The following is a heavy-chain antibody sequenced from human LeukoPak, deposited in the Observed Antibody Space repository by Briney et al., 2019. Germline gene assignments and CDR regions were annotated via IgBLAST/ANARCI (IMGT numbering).Heavy chain of an antibody. J-gene: IGHJ6*03. CDR2: IYLDGSRA. V-gene: IGHV3-7*01. D-gene: IGHD2-2*01. CDR1: GFTFSSYW. CDR3: GRTGPVTKDHFMDV. Sequence: GGSLRLSCAASGFTFSSYWMSWARQSPGKGLEWVANIYLDGSRAYYVDSVKGRFTISRDNAKNSLFLQMNSLSAEDTAVYYCGRTGPVTKDHFMDVWGKGTTVTVSS.